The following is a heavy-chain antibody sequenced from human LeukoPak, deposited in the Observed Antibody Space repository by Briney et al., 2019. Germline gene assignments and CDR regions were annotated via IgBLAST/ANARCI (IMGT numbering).Heavy chain of an antibody. CDR2: ISSSSSTI. V-gene: IGHV3-48*04. D-gene: IGHD3-10*01. J-gene: IGHJ4*02. CDR3: ARDWLGEFDF. CDR1: GFTFGSYS. Sequence: GGSLTLSCAASGFTFGSYSMNWVRQAPGKGLEWVSYISSSSSTIYYADSVKGRFTISRDNAKNSLYLQMNSLRAEDTAIYYCARDWLGEFDFWGQGTLVTVSS.